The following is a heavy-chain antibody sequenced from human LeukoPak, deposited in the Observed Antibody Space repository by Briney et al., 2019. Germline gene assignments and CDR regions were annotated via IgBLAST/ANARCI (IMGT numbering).Heavy chain of an antibody. CDR1: GYSFASYW. V-gene: IGHV5-51*01. D-gene: IGHD4-17*01. CDR3: ARHRGTVTTPLDY. CDR2: IYPGDSDT. Sequence: GESLKISCKGSGYSFASYWIGWVRQMPGKGLEWMGIIYPGDSDTRYSPSFQGQVTISADKSISTAYLQWSSLKASDTAMYYYARHRGTVTTPLDYWGQGTLVTVSS. J-gene: IGHJ4*02.